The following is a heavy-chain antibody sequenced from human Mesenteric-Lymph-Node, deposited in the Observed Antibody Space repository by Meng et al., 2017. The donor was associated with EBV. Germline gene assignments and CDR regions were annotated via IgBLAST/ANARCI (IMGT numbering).Heavy chain of an antibody. J-gene: IGHJ4*02. D-gene: IGHD3-22*01. CDR1: GDSISSSSYY. CDR3: ARVSSGYLDYYFDY. V-gene: IGHV4-39*07. CDR2: MYYSGST. Sequence: QVQLQESGQGLVKPSETLSLTCTVSGDSISSSSYYWGWIRQPPGKGLEWIASMYYSGSTHYDPSLKSRITISLDTSKNQFSLKLSSVTAADTAVYYCARVSSGYLDYYFDYWGQGTLVTVSS.